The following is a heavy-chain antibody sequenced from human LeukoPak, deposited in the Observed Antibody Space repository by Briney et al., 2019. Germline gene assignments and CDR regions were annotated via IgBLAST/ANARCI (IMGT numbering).Heavy chain of an antibody. J-gene: IGHJ4*02. Sequence: QPGGSLRLSCAASGFTVSSKHMSWVRQAPGKGLEWVSVFYSGGSTYYADSVKGRFTISRDNSKNTLYLQMNSLRAEDTAVYYCARRLEYSGSKGVFDYWGQGTLVTVSS. CDR1: GFTVSSKH. CDR3: ARRLEYSGSKGVFDY. CDR2: FYSGGST. V-gene: IGHV3-66*01. D-gene: IGHD1-26*01.